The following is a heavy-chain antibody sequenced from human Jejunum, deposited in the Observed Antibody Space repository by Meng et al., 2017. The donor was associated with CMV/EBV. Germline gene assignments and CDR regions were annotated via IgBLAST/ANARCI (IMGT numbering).Heavy chain of an antibody. D-gene: IGHD3-22*01. CDR2: MFYGGRV. Sequence: GYSMGTNNNWWGWIRQPPGKGLEWIGYMFYGGRVYYNPSLRGRVTMSLDASKNQFSLRLNSVTAVDTAVYYCARFDGSGYYSDYWGQGLLVTVSS. J-gene: IGHJ4*02. CDR3: ARFDGSGYYSDY. CDR1: GYSMGTNNNW. V-gene: IGHV4-28*02.